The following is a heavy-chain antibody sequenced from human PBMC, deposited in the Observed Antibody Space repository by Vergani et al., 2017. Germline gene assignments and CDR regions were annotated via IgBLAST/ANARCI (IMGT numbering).Heavy chain of an antibody. CDR3: AIDGTAIFVSSSDYSQLLYY. D-gene: IGHD3-22*01. V-gene: IGHV3-30*03. CDR2: ISKDGTHD. J-gene: IGHJ4*02. CDR1: GFGFKNFA. Sequence: QVSLVESGGGVVQPGRSLTLTCSASGFGFKNFAMHWVRQAPGKGLEWVATISKDGTHDYYEPSVRGRFAVSRDNFKNTMYLQMDRLTTDDTAVYFCAIDGTAIFVSSSDYSQLLYYWGQGILVTVSP.